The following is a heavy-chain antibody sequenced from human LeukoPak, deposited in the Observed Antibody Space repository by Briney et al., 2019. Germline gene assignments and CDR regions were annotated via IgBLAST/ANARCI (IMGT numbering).Heavy chain of an antibody. CDR2: IIPIFGTA. CDR1: GGTFSSYA. Sequence: SVKVSCKASGGTFSSYAISWVRQAPGQGLEWMGGIIPIFGTANYAQKFQGRVTITADKSTSTAYMELSSLRSEDTAVYYCARAGYSGYDPYYFDYWGQGTLVTVSS. D-gene: IGHD5-12*01. J-gene: IGHJ4*02. V-gene: IGHV1-69*06. CDR3: ARAGYSGYDPYYFDY.